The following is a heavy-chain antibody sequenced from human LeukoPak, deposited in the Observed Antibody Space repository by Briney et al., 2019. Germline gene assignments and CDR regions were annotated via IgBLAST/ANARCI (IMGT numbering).Heavy chain of an antibody. V-gene: IGHV4-34*01. D-gene: IGHD5-24*01. Sequence: GSLRLSCAASGFTFSSYAMHWVRQAPGKGLEWIGEINHSGSTNYNPSLKSRVTISVDTSKNQFSLKLSSVTAADTAVYYCARVPVEMATTYFDYWGQGTLVTVSS. CDR1: GFTFSSYA. J-gene: IGHJ4*02. CDR2: INHSGST. CDR3: ARVPVEMATTYFDY.